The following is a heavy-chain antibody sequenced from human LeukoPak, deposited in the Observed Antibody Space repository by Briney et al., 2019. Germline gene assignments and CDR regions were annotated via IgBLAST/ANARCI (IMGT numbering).Heavy chain of an antibody. D-gene: IGHD6-13*01. CDR3: ARDRPSSWTIPPDY. V-gene: IGHV4-61*02. CDR1: GDSVSSGTYY. CDR2: IHTSGNT. J-gene: IGHJ4*02. Sequence: SETLSLTCIVSGDSVSSGTYYWTWLRQPAGKGLEWIGRIHTSGNTNYSPSLKSRVTISRDTSKNQFSLKLTSVTAADTAVYYCARDRPSSWTIPPDYWGQGTLVTVSS.